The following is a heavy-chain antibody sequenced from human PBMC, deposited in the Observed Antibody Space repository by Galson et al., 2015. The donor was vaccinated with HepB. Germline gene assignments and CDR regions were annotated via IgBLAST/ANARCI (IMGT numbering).Heavy chain of an antibody. CDR1: GYTFTSYG. V-gene: IGHV1-18*01. CDR3: ARDSNYVNGDDAFDI. CDR2: ISAYNGNT. D-gene: IGHD4-11*01. J-gene: IGHJ3*02. Sequence: SVKVSCKASGYTFTSYGISWVRQAPGQGLEWMGWISAYNGNTNYAQKLQGRVTMTTDTSTSTAYMELRSLRSDDTAVYYCARDSNYVNGDDAFDIWGQGTMVTVSS.